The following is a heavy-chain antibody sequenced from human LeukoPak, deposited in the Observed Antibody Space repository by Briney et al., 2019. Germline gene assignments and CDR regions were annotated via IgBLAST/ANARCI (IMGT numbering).Heavy chain of an antibody. CDR1: GFTFSSYA. Sequence: GGSLRLSCAASGFTFSSYAMSWVRQSPGKGLEWVSAISGGGGSTYYAYYTDSVKGRFTISRDNSKNTLYLQMNSLRADDTAVYYCARDGDAPMTDFDYRGQGTLVTVSS. V-gene: IGHV3-23*01. CDR2: ISGGGGST. D-gene: IGHD2-21*02. CDR3: ARDGDAPMTDFDY. J-gene: IGHJ4*02.